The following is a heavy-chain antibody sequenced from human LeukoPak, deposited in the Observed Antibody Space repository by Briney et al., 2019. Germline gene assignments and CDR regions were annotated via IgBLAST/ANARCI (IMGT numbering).Heavy chain of an antibody. V-gene: IGHV3-23*01. CDR1: GFTFSSYA. CDR3: AKVAAGYCSGTSCPPSYYYMDV. D-gene: IGHD2-2*01. J-gene: IGHJ6*03. CDR2: ISGSGGST. Sequence: PGGSLRLSCAASGFTFSSYAMSWVRQAPGKGLEWVPAISGSGGSTYYADSVKGRFTISRDNSKNTLYLQMNSLRAEDTAVYYCAKVAAGYCSGTSCPPSYYYMDVWGKGTTVTVSS.